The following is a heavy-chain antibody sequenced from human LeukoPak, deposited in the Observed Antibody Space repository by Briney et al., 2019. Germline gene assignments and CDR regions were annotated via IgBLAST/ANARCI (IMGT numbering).Heavy chain of an antibody. CDR1: GFIFSNFD. Sequence: GRSLRLSCAASGFIFSNFDMNWVRQAPGKGLEWVSAMDTSGSYIYYADFVKGRFTISRDNSKNTLFLQMNSLKVEDTAIYYCAKESGYSSGWDYFDSWGQGTLVTVSS. CDR3: AKESGYSSGWDYFDS. D-gene: IGHD3-10*01. J-gene: IGHJ4*02. CDR2: MDTSGSYI. V-gene: IGHV3-23*01.